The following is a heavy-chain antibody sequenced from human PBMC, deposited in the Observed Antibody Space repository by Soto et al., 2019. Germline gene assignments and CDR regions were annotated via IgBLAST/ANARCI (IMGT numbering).Heavy chain of an antibody. CDR3: ARSQGSSTSLEIYYYYYYGMDV. CDR1: GGTFSSYA. V-gene: IGHV1-69*01. Sequence: QVQLVQSGAEVKKPGSSVKVSCKASGGTFSSYAISWVRQAPGQGLEWMGGIIPISGTANYAQKFQGRVTITADESTSTAYMELSSLRSEDTAVYSCARSQGSSTSLEIYYYYYYGMDVWGQGNTVTVSS. J-gene: IGHJ6*02. D-gene: IGHD2-2*01. CDR2: IIPISGTA.